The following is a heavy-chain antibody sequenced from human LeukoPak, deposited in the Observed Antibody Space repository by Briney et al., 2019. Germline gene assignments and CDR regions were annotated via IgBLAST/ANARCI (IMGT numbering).Heavy chain of an antibody. CDR3: ATTVGGYPDGFLDY. CDR2: MNQDGSER. V-gene: IGHV3-7*01. D-gene: IGHD6-19*01. CDR1: GFTFSSYW. Sequence: GGSLRLSCAASGFTFSSYWMSWVRQAPGKGLERVAHMNQDGSERYYVDSVRGRFTVSRDNDKNSLYLQMNSLRDEDTAVYYCATTVGGYPDGFLDYWGQGTLVTVSS. J-gene: IGHJ4*02.